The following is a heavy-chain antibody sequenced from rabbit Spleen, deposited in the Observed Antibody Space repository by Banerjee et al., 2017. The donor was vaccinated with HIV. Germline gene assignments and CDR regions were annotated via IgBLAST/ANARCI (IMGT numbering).Heavy chain of an antibody. CDR1: GFSFNNGYD. CDR2: AYAGSSDST. J-gene: IGHJ6*01. D-gene: IGHD8-1*01. CDR3: ARDAGTSFSTYGMDL. V-gene: IGHV1S45*01. Sequence: QEQLVESGGGLVQPGGSLKLSCKASGFSFNNGYDMCWVRQAPGKGLEWVACAYAGSSDSTYSATWAKGRFTISKTSSTTVTLQMTSLTAADTATYFCARDAGTSFSTYGMDLWGPGTLVTVS.